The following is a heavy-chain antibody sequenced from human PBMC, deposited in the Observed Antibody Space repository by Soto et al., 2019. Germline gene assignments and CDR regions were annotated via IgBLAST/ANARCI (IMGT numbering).Heavy chain of an antibody. Sequence: GGSLRLSCAASGFTFSDYYMSWIRQAPGKGLEWVSYISSSGSTIYYADSVKGRFTISRDNAKNSLYLQMNSLRAEDTAMYYCARDRLGTVTTIFDYWGQGTLVTVSS. CDR3: ARDRLGTVTTIFDY. D-gene: IGHD4-4*01. CDR2: ISSSGSTI. J-gene: IGHJ4*02. V-gene: IGHV3-11*01. CDR1: GFTFSDYY.